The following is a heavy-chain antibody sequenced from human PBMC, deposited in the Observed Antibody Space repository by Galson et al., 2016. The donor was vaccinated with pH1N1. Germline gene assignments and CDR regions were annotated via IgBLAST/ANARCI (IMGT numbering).Heavy chain of an antibody. CDR3: ARGVSVTGTPRLDY. J-gene: IGHJ4*02. CDR1: GGSISSGGYY. CDR2: IFYSGGT. D-gene: IGHD6-19*01. Sequence: TLSLTCTVSGGSISSGGYYWSWIRQHPGKGLEWIGYIFYSGGTYYNPSLKSRVTISVDTSKNQLSLKLSSVTAADTAVYYCARGVSVTGTPRLDYWGQGTLVTVSS. V-gene: IGHV4-31*03.